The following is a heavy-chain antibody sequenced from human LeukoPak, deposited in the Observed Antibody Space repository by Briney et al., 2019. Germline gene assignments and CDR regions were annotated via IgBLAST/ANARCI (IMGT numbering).Heavy chain of an antibody. V-gene: IGHV1-18*01. J-gene: IGHJ6*03. CDR3: ARIRWERRLGFYYYYYMDV. D-gene: IGHD7-27*01. CDR2: ISAYNGNT. Sequence: GASVEVSCKASGYTFTSYGISWVRQAPGQGLEWMGWISAYNGNTNYAQKLQGRVTMTTDTSTSTAYMELRSLRSDDTAVYYCARIRWERRLGFYYYYYMDVWGKGTTVTVSS. CDR1: GYTFTSYG.